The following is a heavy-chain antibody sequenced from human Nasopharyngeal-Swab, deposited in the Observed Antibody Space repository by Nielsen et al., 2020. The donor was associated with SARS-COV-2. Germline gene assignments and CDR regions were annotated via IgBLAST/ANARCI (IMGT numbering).Heavy chain of an antibody. Sequence: SETLSLTCTVSGGSISSSNYYWGWIRQPPGKGLEWIGSIYYSGSTYYNPSLKSRVTISVDTSKNQFSLKLSSVTAADTAVYYCARLTPRVWSGFPPVGYWGQGTLVTVSS. V-gene: IGHV4-39*01. D-gene: IGHD3-3*01. CDR2: IYYSGST. CDR3: ARLTPRVWSGFPPVGY. CDR1: GGSISSSNYY. J-gene: IGHJ4*02.